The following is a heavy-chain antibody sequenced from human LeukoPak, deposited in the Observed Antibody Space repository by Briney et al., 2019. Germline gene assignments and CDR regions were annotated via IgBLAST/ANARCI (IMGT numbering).Heavy chain of an antibody. Sequence: PSETLSLTCAVYGGSFSGYYWSWIRQPPGKGLEWIGEINHSGSNNYNPSLKSRVTISVDTSKTQSSLRLSSVTAADTAVYYCARGRIMIVLMVYALGKINLFDPWGQGTLVTVSS. CDR1: GGSFSGYY. V-gene: IGHV4-34*01. CDR2: INHSGSN. D-gene: IGHD2-8*01. J-gene: IGHJ5*02. CDR3: ARGRIMIVLMVYALGKINLFDP.